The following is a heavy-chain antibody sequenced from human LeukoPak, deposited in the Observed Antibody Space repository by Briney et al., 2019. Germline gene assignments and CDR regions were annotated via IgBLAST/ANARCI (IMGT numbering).Heavy chain of an antibody. CDR2: VSGNGVST. J-gene: IGHJ4*02. CDR3: AKDLSSSWNYFDY. CDR1: GFTFSNYA. D-gene: IGHD6-13*01. Sequence: GGSLRLSCAASGFTFSNYAMSWVRQAPGKGLEWVSAVSGNGVSTYYADSVKGRVTISRDNSKNTLYLQMNSLRAEDTAAYYCAKDLSSSWNYFDYWGQGTLVTVSS. V-gene: IGHV3-23*01.